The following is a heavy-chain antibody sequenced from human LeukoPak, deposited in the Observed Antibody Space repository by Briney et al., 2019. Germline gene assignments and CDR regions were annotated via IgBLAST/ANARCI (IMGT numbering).Heavy chain of an antibody. D-gene: IGHD6-6*01. J-gene: IGHJ3*02. Sequence: PSETLSLTCTVSGGSISSYYWSWIRQPPGKGLEWIGYIYYSGSTNYNPSLKSRVTISVDRSKNQFSLKLSSVTAADTAVYYCAREPSIAARLKGYNDAFDIWGQGTMVTVSS. CDR3: AREPSIAARLKGYNDAFDI. CDR1: GGSISSYY. CDR2: IYYSGST. V-gene: IGHV4-59*12.